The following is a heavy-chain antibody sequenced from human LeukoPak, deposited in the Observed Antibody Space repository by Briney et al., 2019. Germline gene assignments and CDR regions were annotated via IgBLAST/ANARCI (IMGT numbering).Heavy chain of an antibody. Sequence: GGSLRLSCAASGFTFSSYWMSWVRQAPGKGLEWVANINQDGSEQYYVDSVKGRFAISRDNTKNSLYLQMNSLRAEDTAVYYCARVGYCSTTSCYWRAFDYWGQGTLVTVSS. CDR3: ARVGYCSTTSCYWRAFDY. CDR2: INQDGSEQ. J-gene: IGHJ4*02. D-gene: IGHD2-2*01. CDR1: GFTFSSYW. V-gene: IGHV3-7*01.